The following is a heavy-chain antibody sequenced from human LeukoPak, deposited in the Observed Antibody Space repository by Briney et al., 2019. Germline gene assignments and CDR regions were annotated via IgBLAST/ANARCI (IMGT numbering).Heavy chain of an antibody. D-gene: IGHD3-10*01. CDR3: AGELSSYYYYGMDV. V-gene: IGHV4-34*01. CDR1: GGSFSGYY. J-gene: IGHJ6*02. CDR2: INHSGST. Sequence: SETLSLTCAVYGGSFSGYYWSWIRQPPGKGLEWIGEINHSGSTNYNPSLKSRVAISVDTSKNQFSLKLSSVTAADTAVYYCAGELSSYYYYGMDVWGQGTTVTVSS.